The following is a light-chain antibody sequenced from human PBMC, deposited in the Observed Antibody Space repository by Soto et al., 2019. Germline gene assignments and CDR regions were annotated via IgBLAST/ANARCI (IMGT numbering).Light chain of an antibody. CDR3: QQSYSTPYT. J-gene: IGKJ2*01. CDR2: AAS. CDR1: QTISSY. Sequence: DLQMTQSPSSLSASVGDRVTITCWASQTISSYLNWYQQKPGKAPKLLIYAASSLQSGVPSRFSGRESGTDFILTISSLQPEDFATYYCQQSYSTPYTFGQGTRVDIK. V-gene: IGKV1-39*01.